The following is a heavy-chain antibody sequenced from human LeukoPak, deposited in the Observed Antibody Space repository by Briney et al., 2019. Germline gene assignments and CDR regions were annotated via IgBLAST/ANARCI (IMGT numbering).Heavy chain of an antibody. CDR2: IYSGGST. Sequence: GGSLRLSCAASGFTVSSNYMSWVRQAPGKGLEWVSVIYSGGSTYYAESVKGRFTISRDNSKNTLYLQMNSLRAEDMAVYYCARGWSGYYSSFDYWGQGALVTVSS. CDR3: ARGWSGYYSSFDY. V-gene: IGHV3-53*01. D-gene: IGHD3-3*01. J-gene: IGHJ4*02. CDR1: GFTVSSNY.